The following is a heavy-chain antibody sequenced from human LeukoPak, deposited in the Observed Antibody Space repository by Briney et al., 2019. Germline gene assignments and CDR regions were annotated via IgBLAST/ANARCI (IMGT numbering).Heavy chain of an antibody. D-gene: IGHD6-13*01. CDR3: ARTTEAHSWRTRYYDYYMDV. Sequence: SETLSLTCTVSGGSISSYYWSWIRQPPGKGLEGMGYIYYSGSTNYNPSLKSRVTISVDTSKNQFSLKLSSVTAADTAVYYCARTTEAHSWRTRYYDYYMDVWGKGTTVTVSS. CDR1: GGSISSYY. V-gene: IGHV4-59*01. J-gene: IGHJ6*03. CDR2: IYYSGST.